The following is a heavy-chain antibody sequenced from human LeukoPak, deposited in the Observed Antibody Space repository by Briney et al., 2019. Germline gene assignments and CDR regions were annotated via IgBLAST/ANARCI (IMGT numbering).Heavy chain of an antibody. D-gene: IGHD5-12*01. CDR3: ARVRGYSGYDLCY. CDR1: GFTFSSYG. CDR2: INWNGGNT. Sequence: GGSLRLSCAASGFTFSSYGMNWVRQAPGKGLEWVSGINWNGGNTAYADSVKGRFTISRDNAKNSLSLQMNSLRAEDTAVYYCARVRGYSGYDLCYWGQGTLVTASS. V-gene: IGHV3-20*04. J-gene: IGHJ4*02.